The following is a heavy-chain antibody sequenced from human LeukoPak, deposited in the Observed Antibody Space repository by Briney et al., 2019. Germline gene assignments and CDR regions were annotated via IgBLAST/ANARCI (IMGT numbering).Heavy chain of an antibody. CDR3: ARSSHYYDSSGYYLSGY. Sequence: GGSLRLSCAASGFTFSSYSMNWVRQAPGKGLEWVSSISSSSSYIYYADSVKGRFTISRDNAKNSLYLQMNSLRAEDTAVYYCARSSHYYDSSGYYLSGYWGQGTLVTVSS. J-gene: IGHJ4*02. CDR2: ISSSSSYI. D-gene: IGHD3-22*01. V-gene: IGHV3-21*01. CDR1: GFTFSSYS.